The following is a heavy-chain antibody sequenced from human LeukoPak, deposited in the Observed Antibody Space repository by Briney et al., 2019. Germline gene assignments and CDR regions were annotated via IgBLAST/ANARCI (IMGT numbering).Heavy chain of an antibody. V-gene: IGHV3-30-3*01. CDR3: AREIEYIIDY. D-gene: IGHD2/OR15-2a*01. CDR2: ISYDGSNK. Sequence: GGSLRLSCAASGFTFSSYAMHWVRQAPGKGLEWVAVISYDGSNKYYADSVKGRFTISRDNSKNTLYLQMNSLRAEDTAVYYCAREIEYIIDYWGQGTLATVSS. CDR1: GFTFSSYA. J-gene: IGHJ4*02.